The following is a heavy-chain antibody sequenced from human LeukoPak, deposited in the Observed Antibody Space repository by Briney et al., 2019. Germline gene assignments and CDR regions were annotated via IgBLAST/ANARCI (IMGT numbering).Heavy chain of an antibody. CDR1: GYTHSDLS. CDR2: FALADGEK. Sequence: ASVKVSCKLSGYTHSDLSMHWVRQAPGKRPEWMGSFALADGEKVCAQKFKGRVTMPEDTSTDTAYMELSSLRSEDTAVYYCATAFAGNLVDDWGQGTLVTVSS. CDR3: ATAFAGNLVDD. D-gene: IGHD1-14*01. V-gene: IGHV1-24*01. J-gene: IGHJ4*02.